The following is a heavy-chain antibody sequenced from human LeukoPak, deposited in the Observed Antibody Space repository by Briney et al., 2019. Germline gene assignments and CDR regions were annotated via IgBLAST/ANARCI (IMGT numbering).Heavy chain of an antibody. CDR3: ARLPLGGNYYGSGRRQGSFDY. Sequence: PSDTLSLTCIISGGSISSTTYYWGWIRQPPGKGLEWIGTLYYSGKTYYNPSLKSRVTISIDTSKNQFSLKLSSVTAADTAVYYCARLPLGGNYYGSGRRQGSFDYWGQGTLVTVSS. D-gene: IGHD3-10*01. J-gene: IGHJ4*02. CDR1: GGSISSTTYY. V-gene: IGHV4-39*07. CDR2: LYYSGKT.